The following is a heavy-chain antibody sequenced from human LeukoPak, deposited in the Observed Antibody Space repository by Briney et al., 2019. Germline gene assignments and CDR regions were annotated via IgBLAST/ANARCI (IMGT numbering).Heavy chain of an antibody. Sequence: GGSLRLSCAASGLTLSTNYMSGVPQAPGKGLECVSVIFAGGNTYYADSVKGRFTISRDKSNNTVYLQMNSLRAEHTAVSYCARPRDDSRGYTEGWFAPWGQGPLVTVS. J-gene: IGHJ5*02. CDR1: GLTLSTNY. CDR3: ARPRDDSRGYTEGWFAP. CDR2: IFAGGNT. V-gene: IGHV3-53*01. D-gene: IGHD3-22*01.